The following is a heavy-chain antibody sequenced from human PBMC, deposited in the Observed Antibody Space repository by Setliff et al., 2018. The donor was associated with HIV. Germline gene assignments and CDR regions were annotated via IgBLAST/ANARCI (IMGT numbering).Heavy chain of an antibody. CDR2: INHDRTT. V-gene: IGHV4-39*07. CDR3: AKIQNPQGYYYDSSGYYPHPGSPDY. D-gene: IGHD3-22*01. Sequence: SETLSLTCTVSGGSIIDSRYFWGWIRQPPGKGLEWIGEINHDRTTNYNPSLKSRVTISVDTSKNQFSLTLNSVTAADTAVYYCAKIQNPQGYYYDSSGYYPHPGSPDYWGQGTLVTVSS. CDR1: GGSIIDSRYF. J-gene: IGHJ4*02.